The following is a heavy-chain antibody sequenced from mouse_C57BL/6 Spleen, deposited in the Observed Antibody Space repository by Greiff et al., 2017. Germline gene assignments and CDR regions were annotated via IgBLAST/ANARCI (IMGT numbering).Heavy chain of an antibody. CDR1: GFSLTSYG. V-gene: IGHV2-2*01. CDR3: ARNWGLRRYYAMDY. CDR2: IWSGGST. D-gene: IGHD2-4*01. Sequence: QVQLQQSGPGLVQPSQSLSITCTVSGFSLTSYGVHWVRQSPGKGLEWLGVIWSGGSTDYNAAFISRLSISKDNSKSQVFFKMNSLQADDTAIYYCARNWGLRRYYAMDYWGQGTSVTVSS. J-gene: IGHJ4*01.